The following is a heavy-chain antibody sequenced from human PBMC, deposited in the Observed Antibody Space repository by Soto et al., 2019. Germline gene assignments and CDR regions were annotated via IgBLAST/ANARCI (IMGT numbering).Heavy chain of an antibody. CDR1: GCSIIIYV. D-gene: IGHD3-9*01. CDR2: IYTSGST. V-gene: IGHV4-4*07. CDR3: ARAAYDIGSFPYYYYGMDV. J-gene: IGHJ6*02. Sequence: LCLTCTVAGCSIIIYVWRWIRQKEGKGVEWIGRIYTSGSTNYNPSLKSRVTMSVDTSKNQFSLKLSSVTAADTALFYRARAAYDIGSFPYYYYGMDVWGQGNTVTVSS.